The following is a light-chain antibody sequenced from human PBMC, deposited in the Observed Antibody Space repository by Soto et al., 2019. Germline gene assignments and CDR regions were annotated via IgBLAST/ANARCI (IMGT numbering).Light chain of an antibody. J-gene: IGKJ5*01. V-gene: IGKV1-12*01. CDR2: AAS. CDR1: QSISNC. Sequence: DIQMTQSASSQSAFVGSRVTITCLASQSISNCLNWCQQKPWKAPKLLIYAASSLQSGVPSRFSGSGSGTDFTLTISSLQPEDFATYYCQQANSFPLTFGQGTRLGIK. CDR3: QQANSFPLT.